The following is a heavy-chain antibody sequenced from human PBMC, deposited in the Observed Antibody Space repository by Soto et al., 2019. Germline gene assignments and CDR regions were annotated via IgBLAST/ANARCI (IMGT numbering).Heavy chain of an antibody. CDR1: GGSVDRGDYY. CDR3: ARGMTPPGAPAWYYFDS. V-gene: IGHV4-61*10. CDR2: FSLSGTT. Sequence: PSETLSLTCTVSGGSVDRGDYYWTWIRQPAGKGLEWIGRFSLSGTTNHNPSLRSRVTMSADVSKNQFSLRLTSVTAADTALYYCARGMTPPGAPAWYYFDSWGQGTLVTVSS. D-gene: IGHD2-8*02. J-gene: IGHJ4*02.